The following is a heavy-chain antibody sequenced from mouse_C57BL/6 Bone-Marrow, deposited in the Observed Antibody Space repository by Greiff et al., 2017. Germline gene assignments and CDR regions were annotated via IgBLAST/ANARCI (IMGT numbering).Heavy chain of an antibody. J-gene: IGHJ2*01. CDR1: GFSLSTSGMG. CDR3: ARSTARALYYFDY. D-gene: IGHD3-1*01. Sequence: QVTLKESGPGILQPSQTLSLTCSFSGFSLSTSGMGVSWIRQPSGKGLEWLAHTYWDDDKRYYPFLKSRLTISKDTSRNQVFLKITSVDTADTATDYCARSTARALYYFDYWGQGTTLTVSS. V-gene: IGHV8-12*01. CDR2: TYWDDDK.